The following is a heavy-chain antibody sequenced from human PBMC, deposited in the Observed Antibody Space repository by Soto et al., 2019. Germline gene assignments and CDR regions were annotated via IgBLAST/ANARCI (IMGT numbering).Heavy chain of an antibody. CDR1: GFTFSSYA. J-gene: IGHJ6*03. Sequence: GGSLRLSCAASGFTFSSYAMSWVRQAPGKGLEWVSAISGSGGSTYYADSVKGRFTISRDNSKNTLYLQMNSLRAEDTAVYYCAKYPLNPRFWSGYHRRGAYYYYMDVWGKGTTVTVSS. CDR3: AKYPLNPRFWSGYHRRGAYYYYMDV. CDR2: ISGSGGST. V-gene: IGHV3-23*01. D-gene: IGHD3-3*01.